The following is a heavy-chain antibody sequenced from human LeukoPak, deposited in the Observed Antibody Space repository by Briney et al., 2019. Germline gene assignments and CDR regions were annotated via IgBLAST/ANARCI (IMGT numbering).Heavy chain of an antibody. D-gene: IGHD3-10*01. CDR3: ARDSYGSGSPFDY. CDR1: GFTFSSYS. V-gene: IGHV3-21*01. Sequence: GGSLRLSCAASGFTFSSYSMNWVRQAPGKGLEWVSSISSSSSYIYYADSVKGRFTISRDNAKNSLYLQMDSLRAEDTAVYYCARDSYGSGSPFDYWGQGTLVTVSS. CDR2: ISSSSSYI. J-gene: IGHJ4*02.